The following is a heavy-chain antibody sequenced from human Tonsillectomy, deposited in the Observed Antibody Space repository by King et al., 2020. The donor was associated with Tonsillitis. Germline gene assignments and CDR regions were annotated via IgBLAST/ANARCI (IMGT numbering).Heavy chain of an antibody. CDR2: ISFDSSTE. CDR1: GFTFSSCG. Sequence: VQLVESGGGVVQPGRSLRLSCAASGFTFSSCGMHWVRQAPGKGLEWVAIISFDSSTEYYAESLKGRFTISRDNSKNMLSLQMNSLRAEDTAVYYCAKDLYSGSSPYYFDHWGQGTLVTVSS. V-gene: IGHV3-30*18. CDR3: AKDLYSGSSPYYFDH. J-gene: IGHJ4*02. D-gene: IGHD1-26*01.